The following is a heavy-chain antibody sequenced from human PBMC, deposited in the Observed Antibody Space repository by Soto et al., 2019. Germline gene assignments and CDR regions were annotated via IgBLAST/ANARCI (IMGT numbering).Heavy chain of an antibody. Sequence: ASVKPSCKACGYRFTSYAMHWVRQAPRQRLEWMGWINAGNGNTKYSQKFQGRVTITRDTSASTAYMELSSLRSEDTAVYYCASSYSNYALIDYYYYGMDVWGQGTTVTVSS. D-gene: IGHD4-4*01. CDR1: GYRFTSYA. CDR2: INAGNGNT. CDR3: ASSYSNYALIDYYYYGMDV. V-gene: IGHV1-3*01. J-gene: IGHJ6*02.